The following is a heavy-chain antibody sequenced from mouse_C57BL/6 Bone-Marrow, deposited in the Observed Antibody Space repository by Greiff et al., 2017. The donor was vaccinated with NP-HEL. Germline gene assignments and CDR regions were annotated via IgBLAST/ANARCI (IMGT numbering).Heavy chain of an antibody. D-gene: IGHD2-3*01. V-gene: IGHV1-22*01. CDR2: INPNNGGT. CDR3: GRWLLRYFDY. Sequence: EVQLQQSGPELVKPGASVKMSCKASGYTFTDYNMHWVKQSHGKSLEWIGYINPNNGGTSSNQKFKGKATLTVNKSSSTAYMELRSLTSEDSAVYYCGRWLLRYFDYWGQGTTLTVSS. J-gene: IGHJ2*01. CDR1: GYTFTDYN.